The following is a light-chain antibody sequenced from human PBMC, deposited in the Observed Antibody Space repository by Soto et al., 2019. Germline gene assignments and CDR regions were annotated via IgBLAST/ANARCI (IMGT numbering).Light chain of an antibody. CDR2: GAS. Sequence: EIVLTQSPATLSVSQGERATLSCRASGSVSNNLVWYQQKPGQAPRLLIYGASARATGIPARFSGSGSGTEFTLTISGLQSEDFAVYYCQQYNAWPLTFGGGTKVEIK. CDR3: QQYNAWPLT. CDR1: GSVSNN. J-gene: IGKJ4*01. V-gene: IGKV3-15*01.